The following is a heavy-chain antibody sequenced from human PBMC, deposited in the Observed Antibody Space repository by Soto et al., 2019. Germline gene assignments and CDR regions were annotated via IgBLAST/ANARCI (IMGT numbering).Heavy chain of an antibody. Sequence: QVQLVQSGAEVKKPGSSVKDSCKASGGTFSSYAISWVRQAPGQGLEWMGGIIPIFGTANYAQKFQGRVTITADESTSTAYMELSSLRSEDTAVYYCARAGCSSTSCSRLADNWFDPWGQGTLVTVSS. D-gene: IGHD2-2*01. CDR2: IIPIFGTA. V-gene: IGHV1-69*01. CDR3: ARAGCSSTSCSRLADNWFDP. CDR1: GGTFSSYA. J-gene: IGHJ5*02.